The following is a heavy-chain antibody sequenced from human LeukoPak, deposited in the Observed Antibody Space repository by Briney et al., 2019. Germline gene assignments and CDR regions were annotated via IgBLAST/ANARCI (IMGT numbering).Heavy chain of an antibody. V-gene: IGHV4-31*03. CDR1: GGSISSGGYY. Sequence: SQTLSLTCTVSGGSISSGGYYWSWIRQHPGKGLEWIGYTYYSGSTYYNPSLKSRVTISVDTSKNQFSLKLSSVTAADTAVYYCVRYSYYYASGSQFDYWGQGTLVTVSS. CDR3: VRYSYYYASGSQFDY. J-gene: IGHJ4*02. CDR2: TYYSGST. D-gene: IGHD3-10*01.